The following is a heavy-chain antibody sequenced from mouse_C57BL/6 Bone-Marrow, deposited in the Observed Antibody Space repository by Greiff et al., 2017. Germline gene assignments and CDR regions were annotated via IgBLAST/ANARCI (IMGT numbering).Heavy chain of an antibody. D-gene: IGHD1-1*01. V-gene: IGHV1-26*01. Sequence: EVQLQQSGPELVKPGASVRISCKASGYTFTDYYMNWVKQSHGKSLEWIGDINPNNGGTSYNQKFKGKATLTVDKSSSTAYMELRSLTSEDSAVYYCAKSRLLRVGVDYWGQGTTLTVSS. CDR2: INPNNGGT. J-gene: IGHJ2*01. CDR3: AKSRLLRVGVDY. CDR1: GYTFTDYY.